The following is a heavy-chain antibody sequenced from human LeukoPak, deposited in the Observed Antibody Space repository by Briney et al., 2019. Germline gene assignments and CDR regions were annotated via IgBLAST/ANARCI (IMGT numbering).Heavy chain of an antibody. Sequence: PGGSLRLSCAASGFTFVGYAMNWVRQAPGKGLEWVSVISGSGDVSYYADSAKGRFTLSRDNSKNTLYLQMNSLRAEDTAVYYCAKDQTYSSSLVNYFDYWGQGTLVTVSS. J-gene: IGHJ4*02. V-gene: IGHV3-23*01. CDR1: GFTFVGYA. CDR2: ISGSGDVS. CDR3: AKDQTYSSSLVNYFDY. D-gene: IGHD6-13*01.